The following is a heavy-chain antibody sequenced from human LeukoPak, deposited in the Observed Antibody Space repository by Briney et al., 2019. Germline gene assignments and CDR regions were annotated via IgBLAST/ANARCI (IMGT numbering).Heavy chain of an antibody. Sequence: ASVKVSCKTSGGSLTTYSINWVRQAPGQGLEWLGELISKFDTGRYAQKFQGRITITTDESTSTSYMELSGLRSEDTAVYFCARVPCRFTTVALDVWGQGTLVIVSS. CDR1: GGSLTTYS. CDR2: LISKFDTG. D-gene: IGHD2/OR15-2a*01. CDR3: ARVPCRFTTVALDV. V-gene: IGHV1-69*05. J-gene: IGHJ3*01.